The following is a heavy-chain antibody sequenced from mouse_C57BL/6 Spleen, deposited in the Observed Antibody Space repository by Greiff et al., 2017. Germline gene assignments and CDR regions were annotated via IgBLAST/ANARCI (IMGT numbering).Heavy chain of an antibody. J-gene: IGHJ1*03. CDR3: ARSDYYGSSHWYFDV. Sequence: QVQLQQPGTELVKPGASVKLSCKASGYTFTSYWMHWVKQRPGQGLEWIGRIDPNSGGTKYNEKFKSKATLTVDKPSSTAYMQLSSLTSEDSAVYYCARSDYYGSSHWYFDVWGTGTTVTVSS. CDR2: IDPNSGGT. V-gene: IGHV1-72*01. D-gene: IGHD1-1*01. CDR1: GYTFTSYW.